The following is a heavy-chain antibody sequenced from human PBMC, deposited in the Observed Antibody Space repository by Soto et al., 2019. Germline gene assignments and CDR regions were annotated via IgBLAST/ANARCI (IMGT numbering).Heavy chain of an antibody. Sequence: QLQLQESVPGLVKPSETLSLTCTVSGGSISSSSYYWGWIRQPPGKGLEWIGSIYYSGSTYYNPSLKSRVTISVDTSKNQFSLKLSSVTAADTAVYYCARRYYDSSGYYYTIFDYWGQGTLVTVSS. D-gene: IGHD3-22*01. V-gene: IGHV4-39*01. J-gene: IGHJ4*02. CDR2: IYYSGST. CDR1: GGSISSSSYY. CDR3: ARRYYDSSGYYYTIFDY.